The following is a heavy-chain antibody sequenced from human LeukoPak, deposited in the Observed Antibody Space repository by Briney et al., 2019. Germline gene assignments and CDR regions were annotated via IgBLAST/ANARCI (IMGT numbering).Heavy chain of an antibody. CDR3: ARDLGDFWNGYMIRAFDI. CDR1: GGSLSSDGYY. Sequence: SQTLSLTCTVSGGSLSSDGYYWSWLRQPPGKGLEWIGYISHSGDTFYSPSLKSRVTISEDRSKNQFSLKLSSVTAADTAVYYCARDLGDFWNGYMIRAFDIWGQGTMVTVSS. J-gene: IGHJ3*02. V-gene: IGHV4-30-2*01. D-gene: IGHD3-3*01. CDR2: ISHSGDT.